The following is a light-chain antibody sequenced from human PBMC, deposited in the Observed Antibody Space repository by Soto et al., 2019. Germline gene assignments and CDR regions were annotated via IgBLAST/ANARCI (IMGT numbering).Light chain of an antibody. CDR1: QSVGNDY. Sequence: EIVLTQSPGTLSLSPGERATFSCRASQSVGNDYLAWFQQRPGQAPRLLIDDASRRATGIPDRFSGSGSGTDFTLTISRLEPEDFAVYYCQQCASSPLTFGGGTRVEIK. CDR2: DAS. CDR3: QQCASSPLT. J-gene: IGKJ4*01. V-gene: IGKV3-20*01.